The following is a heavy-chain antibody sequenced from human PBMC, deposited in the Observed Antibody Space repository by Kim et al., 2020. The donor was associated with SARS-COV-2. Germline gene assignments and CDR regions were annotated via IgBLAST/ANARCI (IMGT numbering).Heavy chain of an antibody. D-gene: IGHD3-10*01. CDR3: ARDLAVRGVIVGNWFDP. J-gene: IGHJ5*02. Sequence: RKSRVTISVDTSKNQFSLKLSSVTAADTAVYYCARDLAVRGVIVGNWFDPWGQGTLVTVSS. V-gene: IGHV4-31*02.